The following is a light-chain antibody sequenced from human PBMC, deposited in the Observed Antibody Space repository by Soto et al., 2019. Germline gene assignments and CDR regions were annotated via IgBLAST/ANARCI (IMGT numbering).Light chain of an antibody. J-gene: IGLJ2*01. CDR2: DNN. Sequence: QSVLTQPPSVSAAPGQKVTISCSGSSSNIGNNDVSWYQQLPGTAPKLLIYDNNKRPSGIPDRLSGSKSGTSATLGITGLQTGDEADYYCGTWDSSLSAVVFGGGTKVTVL. CDR3: GTWDSSLSAVV. CDR1: SSNIGNND. V-gene: IGLV1-51*01.